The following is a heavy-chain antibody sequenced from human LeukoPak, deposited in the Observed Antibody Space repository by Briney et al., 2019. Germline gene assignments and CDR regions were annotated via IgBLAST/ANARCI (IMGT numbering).Heavy chain of an antibody. Sequence: ASVKVSCTASGYTFTSYDINWVRQATGQGLEWMGWMNPKSGNTGYAQKFQCRVTMTRNTSISTAYMELSSLRSEDAAVYYCSIRYGSGEKYYYSYYMDVWGKGTTVTVSS. D-gene: IGHD3-10*01. CDR1: GYTFTSYD. CDR3: SIRYGSGEKYYYSYYMDV. CDR2: MNPKSGNT. V-gene: IGHV1-8*01. J-gene: IGHJ6*03.